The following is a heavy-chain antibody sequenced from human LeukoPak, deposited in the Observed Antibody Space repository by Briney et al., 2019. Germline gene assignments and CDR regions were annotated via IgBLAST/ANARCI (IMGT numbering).Heavy chain of an antibody. J-gene: IGHJ4*02. D-gene: IGHD5-24*01. CDR3: ARDHVEMATPIPLDY. Sequence: PGGSLRLSCAASGFTFSSYAMSWVRQAPGKGLEWVSAISGSGGSTYYADSVKGRFTISRDNSKNTLYLQMNSLRAEDTAVYYCARDHVEMATPIPLDYWGQGTLVTVSS. CDR1: GFTFSSYA. V-gene: IGHV3-23*01. CDR2: ISGSGGST.